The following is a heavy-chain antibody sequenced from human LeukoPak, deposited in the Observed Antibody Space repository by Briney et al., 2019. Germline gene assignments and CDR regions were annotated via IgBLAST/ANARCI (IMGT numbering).Heavy chain of an antibody. D-gene: IGHD3-16*02. V-gene: IGHV3-21*01. J-gene: IGHJ4*02. CDR3: ARGAYDYVWGSYPPDY. Sequence: PGGSLRLSCAASGFTFSSYSMNWVRQAPGKGLEWVSSISSSSSYIYYADSVKGRFTISRDNAKNSLYLQMNSLRAEDTAVYYCARGAYDYVWGSYPPDYWGQGTLVTVSS. CDR1: GFTFSSYS. CDR2: ISSSSSYI.